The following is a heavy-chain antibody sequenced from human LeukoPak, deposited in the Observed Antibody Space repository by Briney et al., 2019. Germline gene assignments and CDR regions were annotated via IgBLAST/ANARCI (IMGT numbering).Heavy chain of an antibody. CDR1: GGSISSYY. CDR3: ARDFDSSSRGV. V-gene: IGHV4-59*12. J-gene: IGHJ4*02. Sequence: SETLSLTCTVSGGSISSYYWSWIRQPPGKGLEWIGYIYYSGSTNYNPSLKSRVTISVDTSKNQFSLKLSSVTAADTAVYYCARDFDSSSRGVWGQGTLVTVSS. CDR2: IYYSGST. D-gene: IGHD6-13*01.